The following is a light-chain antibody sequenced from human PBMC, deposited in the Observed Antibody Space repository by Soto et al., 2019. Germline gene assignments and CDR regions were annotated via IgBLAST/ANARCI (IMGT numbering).Light chain of an antibody. Sequence: DIQMTQSPSSLSASVGDRVTISCRASQSISRYLNWYQQKPGLVPKLLIYATSSLQSGVPSRFSGSGSGTDFTLTISNLQPEDSATYYCQQSYSTPLTFGPGTKVDIK. CDR2: ATS. CDR3: QQSYSTPLT. J-gene: IGKJ3*01. CDR1: QSISRY. V-gene: IGKV1-39*01.